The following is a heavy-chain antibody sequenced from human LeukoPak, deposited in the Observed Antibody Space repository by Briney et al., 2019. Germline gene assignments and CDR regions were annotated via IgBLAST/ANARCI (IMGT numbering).Heavy chain of an antibody. CDR2: INHSGST. D-gene: IGHD3-3*01. CDR1: GGSFSGYY. J-gene: IGHJ5*02. V-gene: IGHV4-34*01. CDR3: ARGPRYYDFWSGYQNWFDP. Sequence: KPSEALSLNCAVYGGSFSGYYWSGVRPPPGKGLEWIGGINHSGSTNHHPSPHKRVTISVDTSKNQFSLKLSSVTAADTAVYYCARGPRYYDFWSGYQNWFDPWGQGTLVTVSS.